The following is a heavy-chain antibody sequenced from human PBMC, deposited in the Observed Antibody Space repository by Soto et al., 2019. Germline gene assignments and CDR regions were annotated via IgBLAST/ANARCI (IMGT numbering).Heavy chain of an antibody. J-gene: IGHJ6*02. CDR2: IIPIFGTA. CDR3: ARGRTAAGYYYYYGMDV. V-gene: IGHV1-69*13. Sequence: SVKVSCKASGGTFSSYAISWVRQAPGQGLEWMGGIIPIFGTANYAQKFQGRVTITADESTSTAYMELSSLRSEDTAVYYCARGRTAAGYYYYYGMDVWCQGTTVTVSS. D-gene: IGHD6-13*01. CDR1: GGTFSSYA.